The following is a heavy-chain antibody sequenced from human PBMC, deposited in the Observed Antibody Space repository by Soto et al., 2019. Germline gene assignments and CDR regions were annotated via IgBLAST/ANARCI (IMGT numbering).Heavy chain of an antibody. CDR2: IYYSGSI. CDR3: ARLIHCTTTSCYFDY. D-gene: IGHD2-2*01. J-gene: IGHJ4*02. Sequence: SETLSLTCTVSGASISSGGYYWGWIRQHPGKGLEWIGYIYYSGSINYNPSFKSRVIISVDTSKNQFSLRLSSVTAADTAVFYCARLIHCTTTSCYFDYRGPGTLVTLSS. V-gene: IGHV4-31*03. CDR1: GASISSGGYY.